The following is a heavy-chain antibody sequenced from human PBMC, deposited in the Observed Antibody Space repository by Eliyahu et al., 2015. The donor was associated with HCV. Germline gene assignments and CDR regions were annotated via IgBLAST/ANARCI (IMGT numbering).Heavy chain of an antibody. V-gene: IGHV2-5*02. CDR2: IYWDDDK. D-gene: IGHD3-10*01. CDR1: GFSLSTSGVG. CDR3: AHRQQGGSGSYYNRDPGAFGY. J-gene: IGHJ4*02. Sequence: QITLKESGPTLVKPTQTLTLTCTFSGFSLSTSGVGVGWIRQPPGKALEWLALIYWDDDKRYSPSLKSRLTITKDTSKNQVVLTMTNMDPVDTATYYCAHRQQGGSGSYYNRDPGAFGYWGQGTLVTVSS.